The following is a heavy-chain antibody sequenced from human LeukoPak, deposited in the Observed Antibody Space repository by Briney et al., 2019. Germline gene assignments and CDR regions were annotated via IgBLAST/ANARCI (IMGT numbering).Heavy chain of an antibody. Sequence: SETLSLTCTVSGGSISSYYWSWIRQPPGKGLEWIGYIYYSGSTNYNPSLKSRVTISVDTSKNQFSLKLSSVTAADTAVYYCARHPYCGGDCYSGPFDYSGQGTLVTVSS. CDR2: IYYSGST. D-gene: IGHD2-21*02. V-gene: IGHV4-59*08. CDR1: GGSISSYY. CDR3: ARHPYCGGDCYSGPFDY. J-gene: IGHJ4*02.